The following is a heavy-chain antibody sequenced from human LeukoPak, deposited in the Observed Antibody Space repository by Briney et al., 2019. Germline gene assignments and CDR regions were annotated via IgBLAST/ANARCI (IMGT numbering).Heavy chain of an antibody. J-gene: IGHJ3*02. CDR3: AREDCSGGSCYSLSLTPVFHVFDI. V-gene: IGHV1-18*01. CDR1: GYTFTNYG. Sequence: ASVKVSCKASGYTFTNYGITWVRQAPGQGLEWMGWISAYNGNTNYAQKLQGRVTMTTDTSTGTAYMNLRSLRSDDTAVYYCAREDCSGGSCYSLSLTPVFHVFDIWGQGTMVTVSS. CDR2: ISAYNGNT. D-gene: IGHD2-15*01.